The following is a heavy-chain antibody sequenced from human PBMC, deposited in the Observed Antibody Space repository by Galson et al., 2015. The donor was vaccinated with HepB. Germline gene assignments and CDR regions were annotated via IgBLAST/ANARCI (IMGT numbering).Heavy chain of an antibody. CDR1: GFTFSSYA. D-gene: IGHD3-22*01. V-gene: IGHV3-23*01. CDR2: ISGSGGST. J-gene: IGHJ3*02. CDR3: AKGALRYYYDSSGYYYGTDDAFDI. Sequence: SLRLSCAASGFTFSSYAMSWVRQAPGKGLEWVSAISGSGGSTYYADSVKGRFTISRDNSKNTLYLQMNSLRAEDTAVYYCAKGALRYYYDSSGYYYGTDDAFDIWGQGTMVTVSS.